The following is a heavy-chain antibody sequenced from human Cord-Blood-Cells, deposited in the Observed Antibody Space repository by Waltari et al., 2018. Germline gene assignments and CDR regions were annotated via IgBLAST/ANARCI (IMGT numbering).Heavy chain of an antibody. CDR1: GFTFSSYA. Sequence: EVQLVESGGGLVQPGGSLRLSCVASGFTFSSYAMSWVRKAPGRGLEWVTPISGNGGSTYYADSVKGRFTISRDNSKNTLYLQMNSLRAEDTALYYCAKREANWGSSGHFDLWGRGTLVTVSS. CDR3: AKREANWGSSGHFDL. CDR2: ISGNGGST. D-gene: IGHD7-27*01. J-gene: IGHJ2*01. V-gene: IGHV3-23*04.